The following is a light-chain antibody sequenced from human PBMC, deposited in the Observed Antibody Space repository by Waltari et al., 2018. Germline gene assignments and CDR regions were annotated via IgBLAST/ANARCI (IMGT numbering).Light chain of an antibody. CDR2: EVR. V-gene: IGLV2-14*03. Sequence: QSALTQPASVSGSPGQSITISCTGTSSDVGVYNYVSWYQQHPRKVPKLMIYEVRKRPSGVSNRFSGSKSGNTASLTISGLQAEDEADYYCSSFTKSSTFVFGGGTKVTVL. J-gene: IGLJ3*02. CDR3: SSFTKSSTFV. CDR1: SSDVGVYNY.